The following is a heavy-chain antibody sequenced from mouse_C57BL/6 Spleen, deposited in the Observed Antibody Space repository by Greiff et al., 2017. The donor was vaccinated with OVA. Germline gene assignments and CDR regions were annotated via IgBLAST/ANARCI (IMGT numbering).Heavy chain of an antibody. CDR1: GYTFTSYG. D-gene: IGHD2-3*01. V-gene: IGHV1-81*01. J-gene: IGHJ3*01. CDR2: IYPRSGNT. Sequence: QVQLKESGAELARPGASVKLSCKASGYTFTSYGISWVKQRTGQGLEWIGEIYPRSGNTYYNEKFKGKATLTADKSSSTAYMELRSLTSEDSAVYFCAPIYDGYSAYWGQGTLVTVSA. CDR3: APIYDGYSAY.